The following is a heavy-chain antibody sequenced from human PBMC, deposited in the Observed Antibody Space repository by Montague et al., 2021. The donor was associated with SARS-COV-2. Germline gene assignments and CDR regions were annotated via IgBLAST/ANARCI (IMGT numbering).Heavy chain of an antibody. D-gene: IGHD2-15*01. V-gene: IGHV4-4*07. Sequence: SETLSLTCTVSGGSISNYYWSWIRQPAGKGLEWIGRIYSSGSTNYNPSXXSRISMSVDTSKSQFSLKLSSVTAADTAIYYCARDYSHCSGGSCVFDYWGQGTLVTVSS. CDR1: GGSISNYY. CDR3: ARDYSHCSGGSCVFDY. J-gene: IGHJ4*02. CDR2: IYSSGST.